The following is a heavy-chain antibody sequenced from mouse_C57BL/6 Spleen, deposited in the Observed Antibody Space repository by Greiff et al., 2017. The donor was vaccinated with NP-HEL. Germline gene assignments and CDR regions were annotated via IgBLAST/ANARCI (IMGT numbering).Heavy chain of an antibody. D-gene: IGHD2-4*01. V-gene: IGHV1-26*01. CDR3: ASEDYDYDGSF. CDR2: INPNNGGT. J-gene: IGHJ4*01. CDR1: GYTFTDYY. Sequence: EVQLQQSGPELVKPGASVKISCKASGYTFTDYYMNWVKQSHGKSLEWIGDINPNNGGTSYNQKFKGKATLTVDKSSSTAYMELRSLTSEDSAVYYCASEDYDYDGSFWGQGTSVTVSS.